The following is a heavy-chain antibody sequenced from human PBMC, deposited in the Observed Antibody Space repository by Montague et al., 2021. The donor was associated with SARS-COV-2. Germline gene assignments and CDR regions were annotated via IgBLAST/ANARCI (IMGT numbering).Heavy chain of an antibody. CDR1: VHSVIGNY. CDR3: ARRGGSVWGVTVSAELDY. CDR2: ICRIVRT. J-gene: IGHJ4*02. Sequence: SETLSLTCAGDVHSVIGNYRRRSGEPPSKRLSWLEEICRIVRTNNNPSLKSRVIISVDTSKNQFSLKLSSVTAADTAVYYCARRGGSVWGVTVSAELDYWGQGILVIVSS. D-gene: IGHD3-10*01. V-gene: IGHV4-34*01.